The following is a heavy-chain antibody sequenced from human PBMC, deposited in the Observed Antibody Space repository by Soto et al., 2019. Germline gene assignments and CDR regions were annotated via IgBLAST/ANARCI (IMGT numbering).Heavy chain of an antibody. CDR2: SSAYKGHT. J-gene: IGHJ4*02. V-gene: IGHV1-18*01. CDR3: AIDGPPTDY. CDR1: GYTFSSYN. Sequence: QVQLVPSGAEVKKPGASVKVSCKASGYTFSSYNISWVRQAPGQGLEWMGWSSAYKGHTNYAQKLQGRDTMTTDTSTSKADMELRSLKSDDPPVYYCAIDGPPTDYWGQGTLVTVSS.